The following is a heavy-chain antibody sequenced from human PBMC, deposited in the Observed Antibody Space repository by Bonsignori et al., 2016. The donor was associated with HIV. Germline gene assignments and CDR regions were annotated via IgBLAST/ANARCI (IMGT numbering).Heavy chain of an antibody. J-gene: IGHJ2*01. D-gene: IGHD5-12*01. Sequence: WIRQPPGKGLEWIGEINHSGSTNYNPSLKSRVTISVDTPKNQFSLKLSSVTAADTAVYYCARGRPPRGYWYFDLWGRGTLVTVSS. V-gene: IGHV4-34*01. CDR2: INHSGST. CDR3: ARGRPPRGYWYFDL.